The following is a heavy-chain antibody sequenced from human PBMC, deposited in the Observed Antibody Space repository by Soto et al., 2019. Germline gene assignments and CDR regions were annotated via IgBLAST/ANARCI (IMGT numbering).Heavy chain of an antibody. CDR1: GFTLSYYA. D-gene: IGHD4-17*01. CDR2: MSDDRSYM. Sequence: QVQLVESGGGGVQPGRSLRLSCAASGFTLSYYAMHWVRQAPGKGLEWVAVMSDDRSYMYYADSVKGRFTISRDNSKNTLLLHMNRMRAEDTAVYYCARGGDHGSYDYGMDVWGQGTTVTVSS. V-gene: IGHV3-30-3*01. J-gene: IGHJ6*02. CDR3: ARGGDHGSYDYGMDV.